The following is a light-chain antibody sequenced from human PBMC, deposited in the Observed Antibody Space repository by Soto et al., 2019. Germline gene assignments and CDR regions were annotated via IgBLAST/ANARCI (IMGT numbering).Light chain of an antibody. Sequence: EIVLTQSPATLSLSPGDRATLSCRASQSVSSYLAWYQQKPGQAPRLLIYDASNRATGIPARFRGSGSGTDFTLTITSLEPEDFAVYYCQQRSNWPSTFGGGTTVEIK. V-gene: IGKV3-11*01. CDR3: QQRSNWPST. CDR2: DAS. J-gene: IGKJ4*01. CDR1: QSVSSY.